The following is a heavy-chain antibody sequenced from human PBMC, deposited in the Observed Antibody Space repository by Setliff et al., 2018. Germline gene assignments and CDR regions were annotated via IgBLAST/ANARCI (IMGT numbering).Heavy chain of an antibody. Sequence: SSETLSLTCGVSGYSISSGHFWGWIRQPPGKGLEWLGNIFHSGSTYYNPTLNSRVTMSVDTSKNQLSLKLDSLTAADTAVYFCARLPRTVTHFDYWGQGALVTVSS. CDR1: GYSISSGHF. V-gene: IGHV4-38-2*01. J-gene: IGHJ4*02. CDR2: IFHSGST. CDR3: ARLPRTVTHFDY. D-gene: IGHD4-17*01.